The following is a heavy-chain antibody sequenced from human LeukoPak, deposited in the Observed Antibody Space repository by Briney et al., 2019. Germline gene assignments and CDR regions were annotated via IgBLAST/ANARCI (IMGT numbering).Heavy chain of an antibody. J-gene: IGHJ2*01. V-gene: IGHV4-38-2*01. CDR2: IYHSGST. D-gene: IGHD3-22*01. CDR3: ARGYDSSGYYYGINWYFDL. CDR1: GYSISSGYY. Sequence: SETLSLTCAVSGYSISSGYYWGWIRQPPGKGPEWIGSIYHSGSTYYNPSLKSRVTISVDTSKNQFSLKLSSVTAADTAVYYCARGYDSSGYYYGINWYFDLWGRGTLVTVSS.